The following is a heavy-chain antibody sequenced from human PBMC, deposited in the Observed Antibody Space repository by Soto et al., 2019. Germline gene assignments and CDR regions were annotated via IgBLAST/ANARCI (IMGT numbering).Heavy chain of an antibody. Sequence: QLQLQESGPGLVKPSETLSLTCTVSGGSISSSSYYWGWIRQPPGKGLEWIGSIYYSGSTYYNPSLKSRVTLSXXTXKNXFSLKLTPVPAADTAVDYCARHPPPGGGYDRGSDYWGQGTLFTVSS. CDR3: ARHPPPGGGYDRGSDY. J-gene: IGHJ4*02. CDR2: IYYSGST. V-gene: IGHV4-39*01. D-gene: IGHD5-12*01. CDR1: GGSISSSSYY.